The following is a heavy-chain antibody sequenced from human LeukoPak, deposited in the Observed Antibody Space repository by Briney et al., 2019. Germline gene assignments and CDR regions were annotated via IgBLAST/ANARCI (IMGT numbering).Heavy chain of an antibody. D-gene: IGHD2-2*01. CDR1: GFTFSSYA. J-gene: IGHJ4*02. CDR2: ISGSGGST. CDR3: ARERYCSSTSCYHSPFDY. Sequence: GGSLRLSCAASGFTFSSYAMSWVRQAPGKGLEWVSAISGSGGSTYYADSVKGRFTISRDNSKSTLYLQMNSLRAEDTAVYYCARERYCSSTSCYHSPFDYWGQGTLVTVSS. V-gene: IGHV3-23*01.